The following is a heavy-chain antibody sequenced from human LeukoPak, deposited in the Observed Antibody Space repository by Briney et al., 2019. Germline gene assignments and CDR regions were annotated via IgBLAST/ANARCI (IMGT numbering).Heavy chain of an antibody. V-gene: IGHV3-48*03. Sequence: PGGSLRLSCVGSVFTFSSYEMNWVRQAPGKGLEWLSYICSSDSTTHYADLVKGRFTISRDNAKNSLYLQMNSLRVEDTAVYYCARDGTPNYSSGWVYMDVWGEGTTVTISS. CDR2: ICSSDSTT. CDR1: VFTFSSYE. CDR3: ARDGTPNYSSGWVYMDV. J-gene: IGHJ6*03. D-gene: IGHD6-25*01.